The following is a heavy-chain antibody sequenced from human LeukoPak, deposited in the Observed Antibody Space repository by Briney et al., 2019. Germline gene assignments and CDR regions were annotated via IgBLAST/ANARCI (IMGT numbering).Heavy chain of an antibody. CDR1: GGSISGHY. CDR3: ARRSKWLRLGLQFDP. CDR2: INDSGGI. J-gene: IGHJ5*02. Sequence: KASETLSLTCAVYGGSISGHYCSWIRQSPGKGLEWIGEINDSGGINYNPALKSRVTISGDTSKNEFSLKMSSVTAADTAVYYCARRSKWLRLGLQFDPWGQGTLVTVSS. D-gene: IGHD5-12*01. V-gene: IGHV4-34*01.